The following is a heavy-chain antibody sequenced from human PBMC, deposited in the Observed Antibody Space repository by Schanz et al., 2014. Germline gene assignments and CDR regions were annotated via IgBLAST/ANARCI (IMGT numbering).Heavy chain of an antibody. Sequence: EVQLLDSGGGLVQPGGSLRLSCAASGFTLSTYAMSWVRQAPGKGLEWVSAISGSGGSTYYADSVKGRFTISRDNSKNTLYLQMNSLRAEDTAVYYCARPRFDYGEVDYWGQGTLVTVSS. V-gene: IGHV3-23*01. CDR1: GFTLSTYA. J-gene: IGHJ4*02. CDR3: ARPRFDYGEVDY. D-gene: IGHD4-17*01. CDR2: ISGSGGST.